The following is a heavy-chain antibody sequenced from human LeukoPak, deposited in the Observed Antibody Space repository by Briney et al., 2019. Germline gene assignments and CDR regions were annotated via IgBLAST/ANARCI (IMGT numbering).Heavy chain of an antibody. D-gene: IGHD5-24*01. CDR2: INPNSGGT. J-gene: IGHJ3*02. V-gene: IGHV1-2*02. CDR1: GYTFTGYD. CDR3: AREREMATIGGAFDI. Sequence: ASVKVSCKASGYTFTGYDMHWVRQAPGQGLGWMGWINPNSGGTNYAQKFQGRVTMTRDTSISRAYMEVSRLRSDDTAVYYCAREREMATIGGAFDIWGQGTMVTVSS.